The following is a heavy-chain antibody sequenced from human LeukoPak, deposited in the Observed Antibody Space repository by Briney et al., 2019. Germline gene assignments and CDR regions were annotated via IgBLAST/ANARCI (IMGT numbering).Heavy chain of an antibody. V-gene: IGHV1-2*02. CDR1: GGTFSSYA. CDR3: ARWRLFPANWFDP. CDR2: INPNSGGT. J-gene: IGHJ5*02. Sequence: ASVKVSCKASGGTFSSYAISWVRQAPGQGLEWMGWINPNSGGTNYAQKFQGRVTMTRDTSISTAYMELSRLRSGDTAVYYCARWRLFPANWFDPWGQGTLVTVSS. D-gene: IGHD3-22*01.